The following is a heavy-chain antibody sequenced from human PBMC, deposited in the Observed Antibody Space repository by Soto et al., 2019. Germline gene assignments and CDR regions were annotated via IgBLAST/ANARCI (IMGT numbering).Heavy chain of an antibody. CDR3: ARDSSGWYAYYYYGMDV. Sequence: ASVKVSCKASGYTFTSYGISWVRQAPGQGLEWMGWISAYNGNTNYAQKLQGRVTMTTDTSTSTAYMELRSLRSDDTAVYYCARDSSGWYAYYYYGMDVWGQGTTVTVCS. V-gene: IGHV1-18*04. J-gene: IGHJ6*02. CDR2: ISAYNGNT. CDR1: GYTFTSYG. D-gene: IGHD6-19*01.